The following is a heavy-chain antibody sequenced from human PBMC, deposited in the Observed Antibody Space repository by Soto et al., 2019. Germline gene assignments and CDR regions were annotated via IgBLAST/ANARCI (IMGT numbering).Heavy chain of an antibody. D-gene: IGHD2-2*01. J-gene: IGHJ3*02. CDR3: APPPVAIPDAFDI. V-gene: IGHV3-23*01. CDR2: ISGSGGST. Sequence: GGSLRLSCAASGFTFSSYAMSWVRQAPGKGLEWVSAISGSGGSTYYADSVKGRFTISRDNSKNTLYLQMNSLRAEDTDVYDCAPPPVAIPDAFDIWGQGTMVTVSS. CDR1: GFTFSSYA.